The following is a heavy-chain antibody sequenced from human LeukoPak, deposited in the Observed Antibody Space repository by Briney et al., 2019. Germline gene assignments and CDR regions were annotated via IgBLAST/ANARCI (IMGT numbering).Heavy chain of an antibody. CDR1: GFTVSSHY. Sequence: GGSLRLSCAASGFTVSSHYMSWVRQAPGKGLAWVAVIYSGGATYYPDSVEGRFTISTDHAKNTLYLQMNSLRAEDTAVYYCARCDPRYSYGYVDYWGQGTLVTVSS. CDR2: IYSGGAT. D-gene: IGHD5-18*01. V-gene: IGHV3-66*01. CDR3: ARCDPRYSYGYVDY. J-gene: IGHJ4*02.